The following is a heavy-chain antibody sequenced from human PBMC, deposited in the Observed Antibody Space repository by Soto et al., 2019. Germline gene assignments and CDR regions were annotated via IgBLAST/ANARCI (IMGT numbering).Heavy chain of an antibody. CDR1: GFTFSSYG. Sequence: QVQLVESGGGVVQPGRSLRLSCAASGFTFSSYGMHWVRQAPGKGLEWVALISYDGSNKYYANSVKGRFTISRDNSKNSMYLQMNSLRTEDTAVYYCAKDLEHGGRGGFDIWGQGTRVTVSS. CDR2: ISYDGSNK. V-gene: IGHV3-30*18. D-gene: IGHD1-1*01. J-gene: IGHJ3*02. CDR3: AKDLEHGGRGGFDI.